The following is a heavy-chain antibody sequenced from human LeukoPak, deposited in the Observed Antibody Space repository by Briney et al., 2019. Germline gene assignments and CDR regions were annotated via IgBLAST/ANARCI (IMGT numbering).Heavy chain of an antibody. J-gene: IGHJ4*02. Sequence: ASVKVSCNASGYNFTSYDINWVRQATGQEPEWMGWMNPNSGDTGSVQKFQGRVTMTWNTSIDTAYMELSSLTSEDTAVYYCARASLVDYPTLDYWGQGTLVTVSS. CDR1: GYNFTSYD. CDR2: MNPNSGDT. V-gene: IGHV1-8*01. D-gene: IGHD4-11*01. CDR3: ARASLVDYPTLDY.